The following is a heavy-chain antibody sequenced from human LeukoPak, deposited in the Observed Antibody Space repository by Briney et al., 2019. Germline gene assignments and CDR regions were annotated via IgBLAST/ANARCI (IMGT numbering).Heavy chain of an antibody. CDR2: ISGSGGST. CDR3: AKAGYCGGDCRFQNDAFDI. J-gene: IGHJ3*02. V-gene: IGHV3-23*01. D-gene: IGHD2-21*02. CDR1: GGSFSGYY. Sequence: PSETLSLTCAVYGGSFSGYYWSWIRQPPGKGLEWVSAISGSGGSTYYADSVKGRFTISRDNSKNTLYLQMNSLRAEDTAVYYCAKAGYCGGDCRFQNDAFDIWGQGTMVTVSS.